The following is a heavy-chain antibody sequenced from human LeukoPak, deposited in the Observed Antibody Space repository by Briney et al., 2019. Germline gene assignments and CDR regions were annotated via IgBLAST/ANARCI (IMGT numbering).Heavy chain of an antibody. CDR3: ARLLGAEYFQH. J-gene: IGHJ1*01. Sequence: YVPDSGSIRYNPSLESRAIISLDTSKNQFSLMLTSVTATDTAVYYCARLLGAEYFQHWGQGTLVTVSS. V-gene: IGHV4-59*08. CDR2: VPDSGSI.